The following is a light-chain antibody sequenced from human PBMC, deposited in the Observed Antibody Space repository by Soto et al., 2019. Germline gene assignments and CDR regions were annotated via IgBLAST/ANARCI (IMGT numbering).Light chain of an antibody. J-gene: IGKJ4*01. Sequence: DIPMTQSPSSVSASVGDRVTITCRASQYVSGWLAWYQQKPGKAPKPLIYATSNLRSGVPSRFSGSGSGTDFTLNISGLQTEDFAIYYCQQSTIFPHTFGGGTKVEIK. CDR1: QYVSGW. V-gene: IGKV1-12*01. CDR3: QQSTIFPHT. CDR2: ATS.